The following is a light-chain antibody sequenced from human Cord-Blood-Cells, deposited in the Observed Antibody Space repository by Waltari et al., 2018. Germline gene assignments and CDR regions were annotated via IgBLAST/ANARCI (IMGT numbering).Light chain of an antibody. J-gene: IGLJ3*02. Sequence: QSALTQPASVSGSPGQSITISCTGTSSDVGSYNLVSWYQQHPGKAPKLMIYEGSKRPTGGSDRFSGSKSGNTASLTISGLQAEDEADYYGCSYAGSWVFGGGTKLTVL. CDR1: SSDVGSYNL. CDR3: CSYAGSWV. V-gene: IGLV2-23*01. CDR2: EGS.